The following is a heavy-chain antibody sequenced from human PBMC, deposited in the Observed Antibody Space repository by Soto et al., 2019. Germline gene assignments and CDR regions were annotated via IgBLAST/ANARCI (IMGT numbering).Heavy chain of an antibody. CDR3: ARDGLSGGDAFDI. CDR2: MNYRGIT. V-gene: IGHV4-31*03. Sequence: QVQLQKSGPGLLKPSQTLSLTCTVSGGSIRSDGYYWSWIRQRPGKGLEWIGYMNYRGITYYNPSLKSRLTISEDTSKNHFSLNLNSVTAADTAVYYCARDGLSGGDAFDIWGQGTMVVVSS. D-gene: IGHD3-10*01. CDR1: GGSIRSDGYY. J-gene: IGHJ3*02.